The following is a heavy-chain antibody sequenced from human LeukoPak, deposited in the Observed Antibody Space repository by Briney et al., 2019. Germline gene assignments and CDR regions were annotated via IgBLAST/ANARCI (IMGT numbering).Heavy chain of an antibody. Sequence: APLRASSTPSVYTFTPYYMHWVRQAPGHRLEWMGWINPNSGGTNYAQKFQGRVTMTRDTSISTAYMELSRLRSDDTAVYYCARASVIPSCFGYWGQGTLVTVSS. D-gene: IGHD2/OR15-2a*01. CDR2: INPNSGGT. CDR1: VYTFTPYY. J-gene: IGHJ4*02. CDR3: ARASVIPSCFGY. V-gene: IGHV1-2*02.